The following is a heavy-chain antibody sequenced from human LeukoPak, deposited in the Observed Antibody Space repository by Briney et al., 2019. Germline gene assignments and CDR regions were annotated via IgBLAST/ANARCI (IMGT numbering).Heavy chain of an antibody. CDR3: AREGAVPGIDP. D-gene: IGHD3-16*01. CDR2: ISHSGTT. V-gene: IGHV4-38-2*02. CDR1: GYSITSGFS. Sequence: SETLSLTCAVSGYSITSGFSWGWIRQPPGKGLEWIGTISHSGTTDYKSTLEGRLTISMDTSKNLFSLRLTSVTAADTAVYYCAREGAVPGIDPWGQGTLVTVSS. J-gene: IGHJ5*02.